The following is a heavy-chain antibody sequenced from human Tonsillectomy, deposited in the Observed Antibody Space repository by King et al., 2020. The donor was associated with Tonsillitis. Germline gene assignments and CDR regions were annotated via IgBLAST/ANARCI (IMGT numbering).Heavy chain of an antibody. CDR1: GFTFSSYA. CDR3: AKAAQPHRDWCFDL. Sequence: DVQLVESGGGLVQPGGSLRLSCAASGFTFSSYAMSWVRQAPGKGLEWVSGISGSGGSTYYADSVKGRFIISRDKSKNSLYLQMKSLRAEDTAVYYCAKAAQPHRDWCFDLWGRGTLVTVSS. V-gene: IGHV3-23*04. D-gene: IGHD1-14*01. CDR2: ISGSGGST. J-gene: IGHJ2*01.